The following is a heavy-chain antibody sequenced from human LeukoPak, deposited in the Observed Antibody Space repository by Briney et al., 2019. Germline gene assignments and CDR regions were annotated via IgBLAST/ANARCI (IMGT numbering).Heavy chain of an antibody. D-gene: IGHD2-2*01. CDR2: INHSGST. CDR3: ARGPEYCSSTSCQVYYYGMDV. J-gene: IGHJ6*02. V-gene: IGHV4-34*01. Sequence: SETLSLTCAVYGGSFSGYYWSWIRQPPGKGLEWIGEINHSGSTNYNPSLKSRVTISVDTSKNQFSLKLNSVTAADTAVYYCARGPEYCSSTSCQVYYYGMDVWGQGTTVTVSS. CDR1: GGSFSGYY.